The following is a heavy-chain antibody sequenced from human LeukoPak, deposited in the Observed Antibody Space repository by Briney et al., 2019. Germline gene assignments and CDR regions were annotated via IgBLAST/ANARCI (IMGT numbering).Heavy chain of an antibody. J-gene: IGHJ4*02. D-gene: IGHD3-10*01. V-gene: IGHV3-30*02. CDR3: AGESGSGSYSYFDY. CDR2: IQFDASEK. CDR1: GFTFSTYG. Sequence: PGGSLRLSCTASGFTFSTYGIHWVRQAPGKGLEWVAFIQFDASEKYYADSVKGRFTISRDNAKNSLYLQMNSLRAEDTAVYYCAGESGSGSYSYFDYWGQGTLVTVSS.